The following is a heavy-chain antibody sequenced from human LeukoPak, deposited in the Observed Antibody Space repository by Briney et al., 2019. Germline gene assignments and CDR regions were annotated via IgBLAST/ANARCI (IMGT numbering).Heavy chain of an antibody. J-gene: IGHJ3*02. V-gene: IGHV4-34*01. CDR1: GGSFSGYH. Sequence: SETLSLTCAVSGGSFSGYHCIWIRHTPGKGLEWIGEVSQSGGASYNPSLKSRVTISVETSKNHFSLKLSSVTAADTAMYYCAGSYGGNAVGPFDIWGQGTMVTVSS. CDR3: AGSYGGNAVGPFDI. CDR2: VSQSGGA. D-gene: IGHD4-23*01.